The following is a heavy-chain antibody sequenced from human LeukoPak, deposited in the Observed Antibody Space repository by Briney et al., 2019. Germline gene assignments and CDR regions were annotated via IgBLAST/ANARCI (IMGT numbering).Heavy chain of an antibody. Sequence: PGGSLRLSCAASGLTFHNTWMHWIRQAPGEGLVWVSRIINDGITTTYADSVKGRFIISRDNAKKTLYLQMNSLRADDTAVYYCAADGEYAFLVWGQGTMVTVSS. CDR3: AADGEYAFLV. CDR1: GLTFHNTW. J-gene: IGHJ3*01. D-gene: IGHD2/OR15-2a*01. V-gene: IGHV3-74*01. CDR2: IINDGITT.